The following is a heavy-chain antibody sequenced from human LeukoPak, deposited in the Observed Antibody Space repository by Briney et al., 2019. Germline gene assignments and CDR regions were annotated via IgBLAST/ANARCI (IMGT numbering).Heavy chain of an antibody. CDR2: ISYSGST. CDR3: AKAPPYISAAYNFDY. J-gene: IGHJ4*02. CDR1: GGSISSYH. Sequence: PSETLSLTCTVSGGSISSYHWTWIRQPPGRELEWIGYISYSGSTNYNPSLKSRVTISLDTSKNQFSLKLTSVTAADTAVYYCAKAPPYISAAYNFDYWGQGTLVTVSS. D-gene: IGHD6-13*01. V-gene: IGHV4-59*01.